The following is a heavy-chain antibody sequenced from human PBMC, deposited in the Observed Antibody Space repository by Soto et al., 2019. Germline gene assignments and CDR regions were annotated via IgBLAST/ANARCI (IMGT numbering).Heavy chain of an antibody. J-gene: IGHJ4*02. V-gene: IGHV4-4*02. D-gene: IGHD3-10*01. CDR3: ARLVYDTRLNYMYFDF. Sequence: PSETLSLTCAVSVVSISSGNWWTFVRQSPQRGLEYIGEIFHDGTANYYPSFERRVAISVDTSKNQFSLKLTSVTAADTAIYFCARLVYDTRLNYMYFDFWGQGTLVTVSS. CDR2: IFHDGTA. CDR1: VVSISSGNW.